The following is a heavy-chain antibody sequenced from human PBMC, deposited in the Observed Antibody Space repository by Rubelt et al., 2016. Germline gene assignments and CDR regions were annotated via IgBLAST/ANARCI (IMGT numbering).Heavy chain of an antibody. V-gene: IGHV3-33*01. CDR3: ARGGKRWLGDY. D-gene: IGHD4-17*01. CDR2: IWYDGSNK. J-gene: IGHJ4*02. CDR1: GFTFSSYG. Sequence: QVQLVESGGGVVQPGRSLRLSCAASGFTFSSYGIHWVRQAPGKGLEWVAVIWYDGSNKYYADSVKGRFTISRDNSKNTLYLQMNSLRAEDTAVYYCARGGKRWLGDYGGQGTLVTVSS.